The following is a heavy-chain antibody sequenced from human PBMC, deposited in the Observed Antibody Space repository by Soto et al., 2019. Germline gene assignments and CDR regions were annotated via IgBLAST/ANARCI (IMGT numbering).Heavy chain of an antibody. D-gene: IGHD5-12*01. Sequence: LQLVESGGGLVQPGGSLRLSCAASGFAFSSFSMNWVRQAPGKGLEWISYISSTTTTIYYADSVKGRFTISRDSAENSLYLQMNSLRDEDTAVYYCTRDPLRVAISQIYGMDVWGQGTTVTVSS. CDR1: GFAFSSFS. V-gene: IGHV3-48*02. CDR2: ISSTTTTI. J-gene: IGHJ6*02. CDR3: TRDPLRVAISQIYGMDV.